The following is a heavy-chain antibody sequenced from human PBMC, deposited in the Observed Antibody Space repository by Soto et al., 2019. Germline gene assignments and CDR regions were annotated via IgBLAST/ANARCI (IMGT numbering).Heavy chain of an antibody. J-gene: IGHJ4*02. D-gene: IGHD2-2*01. CDR2: ISSSSSTI. CDR1: GFTFSSYS. V-gene: IGHV3-48*01. Sequence: GGSLRLSCAASGFTFSSYSMNWVRQAPGKGLEWVSYISSSSSTIYYADSVKGRFTISRDNAKNSLYLQMDSLRVEDTAIYYCARVGSCCLSTSCSLDFWGLGALVTGSS. CDR3: ARVGSCCLSTSCSLDF.